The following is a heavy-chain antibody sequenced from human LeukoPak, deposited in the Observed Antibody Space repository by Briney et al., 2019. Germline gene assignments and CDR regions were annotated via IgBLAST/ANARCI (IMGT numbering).Heavy chain of an antibody. J-gene: IGHJ6*03. CDR3: ARADCSGGSCYPVNYYYYYYMDV. CDR2: INPNSGGT. D-gene: IGHD2-15*01. Sequence: GASVKVSCKASGYTFTGYYMHWVRQAPGQGLEWMGWINPNSGGTNYAQKFQGRVTMTRDTSISTAYMELSRLKSDDTAVYYCARADCSGGSCYPVNYYYYYYMDVWGKGTMVTVSS. V-gene: IGHV1-2*02. CDR1: GYTFTGYY.